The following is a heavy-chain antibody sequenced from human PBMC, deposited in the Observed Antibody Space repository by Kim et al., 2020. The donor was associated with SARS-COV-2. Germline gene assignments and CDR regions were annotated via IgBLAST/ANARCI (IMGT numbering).Heavy chain of an antibody. Sequence: SVKVSCKASGFTFTSSAVQWVRQARGQRLEWIGWIVVGSGNTNYAQKFQERVTITRDMSTSTAYMELSSLRSEDTAVYYCAADPSYGDYEYDYGMDVWGQGPTVTVSS. CDR1: GFTFTSSA. J-gene: IGHJ6*02. CDR2: IVVGSGNT. V-gene: IGHV1-58*01. D-gene: IGHD4-17*01. CDR3: AADPSYGDYEYDYGMDV.